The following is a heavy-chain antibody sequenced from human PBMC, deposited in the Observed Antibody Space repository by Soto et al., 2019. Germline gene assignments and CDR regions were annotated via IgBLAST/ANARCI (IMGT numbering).Heavy chain of an antibody. J-gene: IGHJ4*02. Sequence: GGSLRLSCTASGFTFSSQWLHWVRQAPGKGLMWISRILNDGTTTNYADSVKGRFTVSRDNAKKTMSLQMNNLRAEDTAVYYCATWRGGYTYGIDHWGQGTPVNVSS. CDR1: GFTFSSQW. V-gene: IGHV3-74*01. D-gene: IGHD5-18*01. CDR2: ILNDGTTT. CDR3: ATWRGGYTYGIDH.